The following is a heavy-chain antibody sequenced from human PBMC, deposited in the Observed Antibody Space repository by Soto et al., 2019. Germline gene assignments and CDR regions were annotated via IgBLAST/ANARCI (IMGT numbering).Heavy chain of an antibody. Sequence: XGSLRLSCSASGFTFSSYAMSWVRQAPGKGLDWVSAISGSGGSTYYADSVKGRFTISRDNSKNTLYLQMNSLRAEDTAVYYCAKSSRGAYSSGWYDPFYFDYWGQGTLVTVSS. CDR1: GFTFSSYA. V-gene: IGHV3-23*01. CDR3: AKSSRGAYSSGWYDPFYFDY. D-gene: IGHD6-19*01. CDR2: ISGSGGST. J-gene: IGHJ4*02.